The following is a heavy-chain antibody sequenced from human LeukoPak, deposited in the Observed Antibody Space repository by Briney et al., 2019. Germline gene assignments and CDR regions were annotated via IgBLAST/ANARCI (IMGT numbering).Heavy chain of an antibody. CDR1: GFTFDDYT. CDR2: ISWDGGST. Sequence: GGSLRLSCAASGFTFDDYTMHWVRQAPGKGLEWVSLISWDGGSTYYADSVKGRFTISRDNSKNSLHLQMNSLRTEDTALYYCAKDYATVTTSYYFDYWGQGTLVTVSS. CDR3: AKDYATVTTSYYFDY. J-gene: IGHJ4*02. D-gene: IGHD4-11*01. V-gene: IGHV3-43*01.